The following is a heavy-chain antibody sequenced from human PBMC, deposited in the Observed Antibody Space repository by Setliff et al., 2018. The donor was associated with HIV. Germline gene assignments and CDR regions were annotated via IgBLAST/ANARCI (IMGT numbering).Heavy chain of an antibody. J-gene: IGHJ4*02. Sequence: GGSLRLSCAASGFSFSSYAMSWVRQAPGKGLEWVSKIFGSGDNTYYADSVKGRFTISRDNAKNSLYLQMNSLRAEDTAVYYCARDGGEYWGQGTLVTVSS. CDR1: GFSFSSYA. D-gene: IGHD3-16*01. V-gene: IGHV3-23*01. CDR3: ARDGGEY. CDR2: IFGSGDNT.